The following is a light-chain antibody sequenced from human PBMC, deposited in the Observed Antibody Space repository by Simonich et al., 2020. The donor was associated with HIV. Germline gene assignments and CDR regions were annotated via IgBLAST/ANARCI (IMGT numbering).Light chain of an antibody. CDR2: VKSDGSH. CDR3: QTWGTGIRV. CDR1: SGHSTYA. Sequence: QIVLTQSPSASASLGASVKLTCTLSSGHSTYAIAWHQQLPEKGPRFVMKVKSDGSHSKGGGIPDRFSGSSSGAERYLTISSLQSEDEADYYCQTWGTGIRVFGGGTKLTVL. J-gene: IGLJ3*02. V-gene: IGLV4-69*01.